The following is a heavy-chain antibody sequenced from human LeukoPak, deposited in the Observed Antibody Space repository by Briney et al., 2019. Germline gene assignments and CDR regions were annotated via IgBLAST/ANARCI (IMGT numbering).Heavy chain of an antibody. CDR2: IIPILGIA. D-gene: IGHD3-22*01. CDR3: ARDFYYDSSGYYSGGLIYYYYGMDV. Sequence: ASVKVSCKASGGTFSSYAISWVRQAPGQGLEWMGRIIPILGIANYAQKFQGRVTITADKSTSTAYMELSSLRSEDTAVYYCARDFYYDSSGYYSGGLIYYYYGMDVWGQGTTVTVSS. CDR1: GGTFSSYA. J-gene: IGHJ6*02. V-gene: IGHV1-69*04.